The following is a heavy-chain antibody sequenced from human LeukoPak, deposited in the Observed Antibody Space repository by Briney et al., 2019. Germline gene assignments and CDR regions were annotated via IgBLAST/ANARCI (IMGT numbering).Heavy chain of an antibody. Sequence: GESLKISCKGSGYSFTSYWIGWVRQMPGKGLEWMGIIYPGDSDTRYSPSFQGQVTISADKSISTAYLQWSSLKASDTAMYYCARGYCSSTSCYGEGSFDYWGQGTLVTVSS. CDR3: ARGYCSSTSCYGEGSFDY. V-gene: IGHV5-51*01. CDR1: GYSFTSYW. CDR2: IYPGDSDT. J-gene: IGHJ4*02. D-gene: IGHD2-2*01.